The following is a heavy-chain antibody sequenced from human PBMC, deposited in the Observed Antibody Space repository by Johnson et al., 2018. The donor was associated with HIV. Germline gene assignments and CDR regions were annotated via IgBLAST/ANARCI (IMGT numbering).Heavy chain of an antibody. J-gene: IGHJ3*02. Sequence: VQLVESGGGLVQPGMSLRLSCAASGFTFSSYAMNWVRQAPGKGLKWVSGITWNGGSTGYADSVKGRFTISRDNAKNSLYLQMNSLRAEDTALYYCARVVGYKYGSAGDNDAFDIWGQGTMVTVSS. CDR2: ITWNGGST. D-gene: IGHD5-18*01. CDR1: GFTFSSYA. CDR3: ARVVGYKYGSAGDNDAFDI. V-gene: IGHV3-20*04.